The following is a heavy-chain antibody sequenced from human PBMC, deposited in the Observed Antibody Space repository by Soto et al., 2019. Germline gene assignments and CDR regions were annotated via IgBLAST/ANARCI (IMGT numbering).Heavy chain of an antibody. J-gene: IGHJ3*02. Sequence: GRSLRLSCAASGFTFSSYDMHWVRQATGKGLEWVSAIGTAGDTYYPGSVKGRFTISRENAKNSLYLQMNSLRAGDTAVYYCARFGHDSSGYYAFDIWGQGTMVTVSS. CDR2: IGTAGDT. CDR3: ARFGHDSSGYYAFDI. V-gene: IGHV3-13*01. CDR1: GFTFSSYD. D-gene: IGHD3-22*01.